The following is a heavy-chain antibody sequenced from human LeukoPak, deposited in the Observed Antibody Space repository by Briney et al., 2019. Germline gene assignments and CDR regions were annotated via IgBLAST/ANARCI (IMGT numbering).Heavy chain of an antibody. Sequence: PGGSLRLSCVASGFSFSTYEMNWVRQAPGKGLEWVAYISTSGSSVYYADSLKGRFTVSRDNAKSSLFLQVDSLTVADTVVYYCARVGREVTTGYFDDWGQGTLVAVSS. CDR2: ISTSGSSV. CDR3: ARVGREVTTGYFDD. CDR1: GFSFSTYE. J-gene: IGHJ4*02. V-gene: IGHV3-48*03. D-gene: IGHD2-21*02.